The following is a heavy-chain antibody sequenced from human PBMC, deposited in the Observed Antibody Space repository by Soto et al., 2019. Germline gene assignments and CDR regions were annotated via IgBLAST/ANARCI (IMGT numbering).Heavy chain of an antibody. J-gene: IGHJ4*02. D-gene: IGHD6-13*01. CDR2: TSDYNGNT. CDR3: ARGGGIYSISWPLDY. V-gene: IGHV1-18*04. Sequence: ASVKVSCKASGYTFTNYGISGVLQAPLQGLEWMGCTSDYNGNTNYAQKFQGRVTLTTDTSTSTAYMELRSLRSDDTAVYYCARGGGIYSISWPLDYWGQGTLVTVS. CDR1: GYTFTNYG.